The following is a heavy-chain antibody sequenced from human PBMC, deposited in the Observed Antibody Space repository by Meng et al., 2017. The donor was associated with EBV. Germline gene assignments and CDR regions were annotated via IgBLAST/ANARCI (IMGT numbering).Heavy chain of an antibody. V-gene: IGHV3-74*01. CDR1: GFTFSRFW. CDR2: TNEDGGIT. Sequence: GRLVESGGGPVRPGGFLRLSCAVSGFTFSRFWMHWVRQVPGKGLVWVARTNEDGGITNYADSVKGRFIISRDNTRNTLYLQMNSLRDEDTAVYFCSRDLAGPFDDWGQGTLVTVSS. J-gene: IGHJ4*02. CDR3: SRDLAGPFDD.